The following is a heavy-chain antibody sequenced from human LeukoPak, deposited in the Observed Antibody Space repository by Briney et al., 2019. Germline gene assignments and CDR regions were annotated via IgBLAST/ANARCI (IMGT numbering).Heavy chain of an antibody. J-gene: IGHJ4*02. CDR1: GGSFSGYY. CDR3: ARGHQGGAAAGRGYYFDY. D-gene: IGHD6-13*01. CDR2: INHSGST. V-gene: IGHV4-34*01. Sequence: SETLSLTCAVYGGSFSGYYWSWIRQPPGKGLEWIGEINHSGSTNYNPSLKSRVTISVDTSKNQFSLKLSSVTAADTAVYYCARGHQGGAAAGRGYYFDYWGQGTLATVSS.